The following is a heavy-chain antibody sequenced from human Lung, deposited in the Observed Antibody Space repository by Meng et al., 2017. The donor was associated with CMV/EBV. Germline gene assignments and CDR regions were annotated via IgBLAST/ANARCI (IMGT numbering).Heavy chain of an antibody. CDR2: ISYDGSNK. CDR1: GFTFSSYA. J-gene: IGHJ4*02. V-gene: IGHV3-30-3*01. D-gene: IGHD2-2*01. Sequence: SLKIPCPASGFTFSSYAMHWVRQAPGKGLEWVAVISYDGSNKYYADSVKGRFTISRDNSKNTLYLQMNSLRAEDTAVYYCARGYCSSTSCYWGYYFADWGQGTXVNVSS. CDR3: ARGYCSSTSCYWGYYFAD.